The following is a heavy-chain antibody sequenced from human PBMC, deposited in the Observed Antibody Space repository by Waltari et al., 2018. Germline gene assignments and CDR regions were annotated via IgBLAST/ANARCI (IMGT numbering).Heavy chain of an antibody. V-gene: IGHV4-39*01. CDR2: IYYSGAA. J-gene: IGHJ6*02. CDR3: ARQVPYGSSWNYGFGMDV. D-gene: IGHD6-13*01. CDR1: GGSISSSNSH. Sequence: QLQLQESGPGLVKPAETLSLTCTVSGGSISSSNSHWGWIRQPPGKGLEWIGSIYYSGAAKYNPSLKSRVSTSLDTSTNQFSLKLSSVTAADSAVYYCARQVPYGSSWNYGFGMDVWGQGAAVTISS.